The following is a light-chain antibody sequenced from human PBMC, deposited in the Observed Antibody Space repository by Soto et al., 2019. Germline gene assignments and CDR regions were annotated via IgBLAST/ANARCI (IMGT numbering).Light chain of an antibody. CDR3: QQYNSYRP. CDR2: DAS. CDR1: ESISIW. V-gene: IGKV1-5*01. J-gene: IGKJ1*01. Sequence: DIQMTQSPSTLSASVGDRVTITCRARESISIWLAWYQQKPGKAPKLLIYDASILESGVPSRFSGSGSGTEFTLTISSLQHDDSATYYCQQYNSYRPFGQGTKV.